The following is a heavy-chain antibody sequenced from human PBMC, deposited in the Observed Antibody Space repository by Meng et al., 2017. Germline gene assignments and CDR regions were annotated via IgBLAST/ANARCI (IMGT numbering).Heavy chain of an antibody. CDR3: AMILRNSYGDYEDY. V-gene: IGHV1-69*01. CDR2: IIPIFGTA. D-gene: IGHD4-17*01. CDR1: GGTFSSSA. Sequence: QVERVQCVAEVKKPGSSVKGAFKASGGTFSSSAISWVRQAPGQGLEWMGGIIPIFGTANYAQKFQGRVTITADESTSTAYMELSSLRSEDTAAYYCAMILRNSYGDYEDYWGQGTLVTVSS. J-gene: IGHJ4*02.